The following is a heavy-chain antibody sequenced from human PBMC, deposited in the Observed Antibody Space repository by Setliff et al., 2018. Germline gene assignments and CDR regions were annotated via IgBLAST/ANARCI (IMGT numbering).Heavy chain of an antibody. CDR2: MNPNSGNT. Sequence: ASVKVSCKASGYTFTSYDINWVRQATGRGLEWMGWMNPNSGNTGYAQKFQGRVTMTRNTSISTAYMELSSLRSEDTAVYYCARGLTYGDYRVYWGQGTLVTVSS. CDR1: GYTFTSYD. J-gene: IGHJ4*02. D-gene: IGHD4-17*01. CDR3: ARGLTYGDYRVY. V-gene: IGHV1-8*01.